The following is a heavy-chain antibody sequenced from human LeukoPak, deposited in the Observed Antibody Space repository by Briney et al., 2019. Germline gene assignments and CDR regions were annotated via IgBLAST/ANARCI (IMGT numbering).Heavy chain of an antibody. V-gene: IGHV1-2*02. D-gene: IGHD2-15*01. Sequence: GASVEVSCTASGYTFTGYYMHWVRQAPGQGLEWMGWINPNSGGTNYAQKFQGRVTMTRDTSISTAYMELSRLRSDDTAVYYCARVRRPPQCSGGSCYVPYYFDYWGQGTLVTVSS. CDR2: INPNSGGT. CDR3: ARVRRPPQCSGGSCYVPYYFDY. J-gene: IGHJ4*02. CDR1: GYTFTGYY.